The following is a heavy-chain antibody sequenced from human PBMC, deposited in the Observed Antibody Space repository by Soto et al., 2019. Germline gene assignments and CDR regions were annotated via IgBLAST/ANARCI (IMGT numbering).Heavy chain of an antibody. Sequence: SETLSLTCFVSGYFIGAGGYYWSWIRHHPGKGLEWIGSFYSSGSIIYNPSLRSRVSISGDMSTNQFSMSLTSVTAADTARYYCARMYSSGSGWFNPWGQGTLVTVSS. D-gene: IGHD6-19*01. CDR2: FYSSGSI. CDR3: ARMYSSGSGWFNP. J-gene: IGHJ5*02. V-gene: IGHV4-31*02. CDR1: GYFIGAGGYY.